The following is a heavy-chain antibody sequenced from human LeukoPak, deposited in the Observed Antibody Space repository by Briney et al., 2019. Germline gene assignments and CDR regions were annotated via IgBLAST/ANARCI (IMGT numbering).Heavy chain of an antibody. J-gene: IGHJ4*02. D-gene: IGHD2-15*01. V-gene: IGHV3-23*01. CDR1: GFTFSSSA. CDR3: AKQLGYCSDGSCYFPY. Sequence: GGSLRLSCAASGFTFSSSAMSWVRQAPGKGLEWVSAISNNGGYTYYADSVQGRFTISRDHSKSTLCLQMNSLRAEDTAVYYCAKQLGYCSDGSCYFPYWGQGTLVTVSS. CDR2: ISNNGGYT.